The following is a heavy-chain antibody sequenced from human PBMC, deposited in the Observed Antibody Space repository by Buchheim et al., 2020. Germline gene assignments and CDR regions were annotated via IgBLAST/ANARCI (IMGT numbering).Heavy chain of an antibody. CDR2: INSDGRRP. Sequence: EVQLVESGGGLVKPGGSLSLSCAASGFPFISYWMHWFGQAPGKGRVWVSRINSDGRRPGYADSVKGRFTISRENAKNTRNLQMNSLRAEDTAVYYCARDWDYDSSGYYQGGWFDPWGQGTL. CDR3: ARDWDYDSSGYYQGGWFDP. J-gene: IGHJ5*02. D-gene: IGHD3-22*01. CDR1: GFPFISYW. V-gene: IGHV3-74*01.